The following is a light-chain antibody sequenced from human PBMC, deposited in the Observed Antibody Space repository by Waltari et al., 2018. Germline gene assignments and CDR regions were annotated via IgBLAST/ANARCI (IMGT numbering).Light chain of an antibody. V-gene: IGKV4-1*01. CDR2: WAS. Sequence: DIVMTQSPDSLAASLGERATINCKSSQSVLYSSNNKNYLAWYQQKPGQPPKRLIYWASTRESGVPDRFSGSGSETDFTLTISSLQAEDVAVYYCQQYYSKPLTFGGGTKVEIK. J-gene: IGKJ4*01. CDR1: QSVLYSSNNKNY. CDR3: QQYYSKPLT.